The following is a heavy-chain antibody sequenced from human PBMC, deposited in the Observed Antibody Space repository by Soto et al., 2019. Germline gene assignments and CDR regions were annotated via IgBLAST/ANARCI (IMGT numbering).Heavy chain of an antibody. D-gene: IGHD2-2*01. Sequence: SATRSLTWTVSGASITSTDYYWTWFRQPPGQGLEWIGYIFHSGSTYYNPSLKSRLTISADTSKNQFSLKLSSVTAADTAVYYCARYYCSSTSCFFFDSWGQGALVTVSS. J-gene: IGHJ4*02. CDR3: ARYYCSSTSCFFFDS. V-gene: IGHV4-30-4*01. CDR2: IFHSGST. CDR1: GASITSTDYY.